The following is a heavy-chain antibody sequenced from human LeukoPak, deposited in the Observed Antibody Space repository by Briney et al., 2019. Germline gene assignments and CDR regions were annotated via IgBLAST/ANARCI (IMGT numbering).Heavy chain of an antibody. V-gene: IGHV2-5*02. Sequence: ESGPTLVKPTQTLTLTCSFSGFSLSTSGVGVGWIRQPQGKALEWLALPFWDDDKRYSPSLKSRLTINKDTSNNQVVITMTHMDPVDTAAYSCAQRRHYYDSSGYDIYDAFDSWGQGTMVTVAS. D-gene: IGHD3-22*01. CDR3: AQRRHYYDSSGYDIYDAFDS. CDR2: PFWDDDK. CDR1: GFSLSTSGVG. J-gene: IGHJ3*02.